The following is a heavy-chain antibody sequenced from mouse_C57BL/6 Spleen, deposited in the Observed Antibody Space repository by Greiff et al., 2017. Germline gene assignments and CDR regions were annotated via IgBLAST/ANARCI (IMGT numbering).Heavy chain of an antibody. D-gene: IGHD1-1*01. J-gene: IGHJ2*01. CDR3: TRRGGSSFFDY. CDR2: IDPETGGT. Sequence: VQLQQSGAELVRPGASVTLSCKALGYTFTDYEMHWVKQTPVHGLEWIGAIDPETGGTAYNQKFKGKAILTADKSSSTAYMELRSLTSEDSAVYYCTRRGGSSFFDYWGQGTTLTVSS. V-gene: IGHV1-15*01. CDR1: GYTFTDYE.